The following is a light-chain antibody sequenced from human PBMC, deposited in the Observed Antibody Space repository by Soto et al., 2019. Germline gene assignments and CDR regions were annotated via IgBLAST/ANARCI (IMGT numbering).Light chain of an antibody. J-gene: IGKJ1*01. Sequence: DIQMTPSPSTLSASVGDRVTITCRASQSISSWLAWYQQRPGKAPKLLIYKASSLESGVPSRFSGSGSGTEFALTISSLQPGDFATYYCQQYNSYSLTFGQGTKVDIK. CDR2: KAS. V-gene: IGKV1-5*03. CDR1: QSISSW. CDR3: QQYNSYSLT.